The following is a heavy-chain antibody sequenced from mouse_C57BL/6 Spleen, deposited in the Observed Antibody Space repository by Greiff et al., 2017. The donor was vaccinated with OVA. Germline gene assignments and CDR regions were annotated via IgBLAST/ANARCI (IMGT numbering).Heavy chain of an antibody. CDR2: IRLKSDNYAT. CDR1: GFTFSNYW. D-gene: IGHD6-2*01. CDR3: TGGSPFAY. J-gene: IGHJ3*01. Sequence: EVKVEESGGGLVQPGGSMKLSCVASGFTFSNYWMNWVRQSPEKGLEWVAQIRLKSDNYATHYAESVKGRFTISRDDSKSSVYLRMNNLRAEDTGIYYCTGGSPFAYWGQGTLVTVSA. V-gene: IGHV6-3*01.